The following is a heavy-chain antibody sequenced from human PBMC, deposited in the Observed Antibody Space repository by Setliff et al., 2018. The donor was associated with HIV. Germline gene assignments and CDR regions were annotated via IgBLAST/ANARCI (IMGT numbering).Heavy chain of an antibody. J-gene: IGHJ4*02. CDR3: ARGNDYAGSGFDN. Sequence: GESLKISCRGSGYNFPNYWIAWVRQMPGKGLEWMGIIYPDNSDARYGPSFQGQVTISVDKTMRTAYLQWSSLKASDTAIYYCARGNDYAGSGFDNWGQGTLVTVSS. CDR1: GYNFPNYW. V-gene: IGHV5-51*01. CDR2: IYPDNSDA. D-gene: IGHD2-2*01.